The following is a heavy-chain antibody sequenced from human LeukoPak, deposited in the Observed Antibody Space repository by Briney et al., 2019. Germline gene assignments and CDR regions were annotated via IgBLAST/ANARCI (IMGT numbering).Heavy chain of an antibody. Sequence: PGGSLRLSCAVSGFTFRNYWMSWVRQAPGKGLEWVAKIKQDGSEKYYVDSVKGRFTIFRDNAKNSLYLQINSLRAEDTAVYYCARSSYSSSSSVWGQGTMVTVSS. CDR1: GFTFRNYW. V-gene: IGHV3-7*03. D-gene: IGHD6-6*01. J-gene: IGHJ3*01. CDR2: IKQDGSEK. CDR3: ARSSYSSSSSV.